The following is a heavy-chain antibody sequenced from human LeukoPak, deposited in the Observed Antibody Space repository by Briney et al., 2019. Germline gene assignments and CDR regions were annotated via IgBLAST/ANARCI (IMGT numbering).Heavy chain of an antibody. CDR3: AGDLVVTSYYDY. J-gene: IGHJ4*02. CDR2: IYYSGST. Sequence: SETLSLTCTVSGGSISSSSYYWGWIRQPPGKGLEWIGSIYYSGSTYYNPSLKSRVTISVDTSKNQFSLKLSSVTAADTAVYYCAGDLVVTSYYDYWGQGTLVTVSS. D-gene: IGHD2-21*02. V-gene: IGHV4-39*07. CDR1: GGSISSSSYY.